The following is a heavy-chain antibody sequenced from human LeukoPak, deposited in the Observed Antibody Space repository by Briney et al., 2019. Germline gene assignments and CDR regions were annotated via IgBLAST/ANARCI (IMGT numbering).Heavy chain of an antibody. CDR1: GFTFSNYA. Sequence: PGGSLRLSCAASGFTFSNYAMSWVRQAPGRGLEWVSAISGSGDYTNYADSVKGRFTISRDNSKNTLYLQMNSLRAEDTAVYYCAKDMYWQQLVPTAPYFDYWGQGTLVTVSS. CDR2: ISGSGDYT. D-gene: IGHD6-13*01. CDR3: AKDMYWQQLVPTAPYFDY. V-gene: IGHV3-23*01. J-gene: IGHJ4*02.